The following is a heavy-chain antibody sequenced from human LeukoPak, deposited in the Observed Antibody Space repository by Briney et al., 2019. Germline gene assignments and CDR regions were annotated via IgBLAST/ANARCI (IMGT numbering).Heavy chain of an antibody. CDR3: ARDFSEYGAHQGVSMDY. D-gene: IGHD4/OR15-4a*01. CDR2: IIPIFGTV. Sequence: ASVKVSCKASGGTFSSYAISWVRQAPGQGLEWMGRIIPIFGTVNYEQKFQGRVTIITDESTNTDYMELRSLSSEDTAVYYCARDFSEYGAHQGVSMDYWGQGTLVTVSS. V-gene: IGHV1-69*05. CDR1: GGTFSSYA. J-gene: IGHJ4*02.